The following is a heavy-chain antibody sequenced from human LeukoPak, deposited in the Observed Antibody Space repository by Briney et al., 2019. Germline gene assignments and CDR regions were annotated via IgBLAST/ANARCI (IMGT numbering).Heavy chain of an antibody. J-gene: IGHJ4*02. CDR1: GYTFTSYD. Sequence: GASVKVSCKASGYTFTSYDINWVRQAPGQGLKWMGWINPESGGTSYAQHFQGRVTMTRDTSISTAYMDLSRLKSDDTAVYYCARDRSRGYSYGLESLYWGQGTLVTVSS. CDR3: ARDRSRGYSYGLESLY. CDR2: INPESGGT. V-gene: IGHV1-2*02. D-gene: IGHD5-18*01.